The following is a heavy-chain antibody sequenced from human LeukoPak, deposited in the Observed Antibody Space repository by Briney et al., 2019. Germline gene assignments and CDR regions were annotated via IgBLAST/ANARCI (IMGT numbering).Heavy chain of an antibody. V-gene: IGHV1-2*06. CDR1: GYTFTGYY. CDR2: INPNSGDT. CDR3: ASPTYYYDSSGYC. D-gene: IGHD3-22*01. Sequence: ASVKVSCKASGYTFTGYYMHWVRQAPGQGLEWMGRINPNSGDTNYAQKFQGRVTMTRDTSISTAYMELSRLRSDDTAVYYCASPTYYYDSSGYCWGQGTLVTVSS. J-gene: IGHJ4*02.